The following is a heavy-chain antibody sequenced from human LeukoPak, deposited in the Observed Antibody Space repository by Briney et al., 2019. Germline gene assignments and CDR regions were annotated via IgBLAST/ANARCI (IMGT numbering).Heavy chain of an antibody. D-gene: IGHD3/OR15-3a*01. CDR2: IYTSGST. J-gene: IGHJ2*01. CDR1: GGSISSGSYY. V-gene: IGHV4-61*02. Sequence: SETLSLTCTVSGGSISSGSYYWSWIRQPAGKGLEWIGRIYTSGSTNYNPSLKSRVTISVDKSKNQFSLKLSSVTAADTAVYYCARVRDYYWYFDLWGRGTLVTVSS. CDR3: ARVRDYYWYFDL.